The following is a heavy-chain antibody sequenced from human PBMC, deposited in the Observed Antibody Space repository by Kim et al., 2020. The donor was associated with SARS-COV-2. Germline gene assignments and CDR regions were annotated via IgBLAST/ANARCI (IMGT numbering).Heavy chain of an antibody. V-gene: IGHV3-30-3*01. D-gene: IGHD4-17*01. Sequence: GGSLRLSCAASGFTFSSYAMHWVRQAPGKGLEWVAVISYDGSNKYYADSVKGRFTISRDNSKNTLYLQMNSLRAEDTAVYYCARDQGDYGGNSNRYYYYYGMDVWGQGTTVTVSS. CDR3: ARDQGDYGGNSNRYYYYYGMDV. J-gene: IGHJ6*02. CDR2: ISYDGSNK. CDR1: GFTFSSYA.